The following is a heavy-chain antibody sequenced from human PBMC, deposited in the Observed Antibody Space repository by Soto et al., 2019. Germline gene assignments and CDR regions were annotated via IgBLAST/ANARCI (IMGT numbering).Heavy chain of an antibody. D-gene: IGHD3-10*01. V-gene: IGHV4-4*02. CDR1: GASIISGW. J-gene: IGHJ5*02. Sequence: QVQLQESGPGLVKPSGTLSLTCAVSGASIISGWWTWVRQPPGKGLEWIGETLYSGRTNYNSSLNSRVTISIDKSKKQFSLNLSSVTAADMAMYYCSSRVTDAPTWGQGTLVTVSS. CDR3: SSRVTDAPT. CDR2: TLYSGRT.